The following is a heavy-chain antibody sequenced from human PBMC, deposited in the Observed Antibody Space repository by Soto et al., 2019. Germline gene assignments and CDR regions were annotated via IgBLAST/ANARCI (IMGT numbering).Heavy chain of an antibody. V-gene: IGHV4-34*01. J-gene: IGHJ6*02. CDR2: TNHSGST. CDR1: GGSFSGYY. Sequence: SETLSLTCAVYGGSFSGYYWSWIRQPPGKGLEWIGETNHSGSTNYNPSLKSRVTISVDTSKNQFSLKLSSVTAADTAVYYCASRRRGSGSYYYYYYYYGMDVWGQGTTVTVSS. D-gene: IGHD3-10*01. CDR3: ASRRRGSGSYYYYYYYYGMDV.